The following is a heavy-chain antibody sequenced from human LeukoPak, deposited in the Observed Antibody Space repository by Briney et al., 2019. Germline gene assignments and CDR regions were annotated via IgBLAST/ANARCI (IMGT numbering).Heavy chain of an antibody. Sequence: GGSLRLSCAASGFTFSTYWMTWVRQAPGKGLEWVSGINWNGGSTGYADSVKGRFTISRDNAKNSLYLQMNSLRAEDTALYHCARVDSSSWALDYWGQGTLVTVSS. D-gene: IGHD6-13*01. J-gene: IGHJ4*02. CDR1: GFTFSTYW. CDR3: ARVDSSSWALDY. CDR2: INWNGGST. V-gene: IGHV3-20*01.